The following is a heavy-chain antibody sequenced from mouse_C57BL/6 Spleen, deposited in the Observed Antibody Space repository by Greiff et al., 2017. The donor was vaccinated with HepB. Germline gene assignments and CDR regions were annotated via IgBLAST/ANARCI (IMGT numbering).Heavy chain of an antibody. Sequence: QVQLQHSGAELVKPGASVKMSCKASGYTFTTYPIEWMKQNHGKSLEWIGNFHPYNDDTKYNEKFKGKATLTVEKSSSTVYLELSRLTSDDSAVYYCARGDYDYDVGWYFDVWGTGTTVTVSS. D-gene: IGHD2-4*01. CDR3: ARGDYDYDVGWYFDV. CDR1: GYTFTTYP. V-gene: IGHV1-47*01. J-gene: IGHJ1*03. CDR2: FHPYNDDT.